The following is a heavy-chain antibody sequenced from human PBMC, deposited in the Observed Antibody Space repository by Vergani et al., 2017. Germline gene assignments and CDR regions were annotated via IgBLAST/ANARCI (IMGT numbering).Heavy chain of an antibody. D-gene: IGHD6-6*01. CDR3: AMLGLRASRRGAPVFDY. Sequence: EVQLMESGGGLVQPGGSLRLSCAASGFTFSNYWMSWVRQAPGKGLEWVANIKEDGSETFYVDSVMGRFTISRDNGKNSLYLQMNSLGAEDTAVYFCAMLGLRASRRGAPVFDYCGQGTLVTVSS. CDR1: GFTFSNYW. CDR2: IKEDGSET. J-gene: IGHJ4*02. V-gene: IGHV3-7*01.